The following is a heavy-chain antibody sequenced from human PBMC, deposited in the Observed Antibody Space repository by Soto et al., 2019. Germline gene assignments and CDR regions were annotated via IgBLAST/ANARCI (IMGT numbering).Heavy chain of an antibody. Sequence: SETLSLTCTVSGGSINTGGYYWSWIRQHPGKGLEWIGNVDNSGNTYYNPSLKSRVTISVDTSKNQFSLKLSSVTAADAAVYYCARDPWGVGIWFNPWGQGTQVTVSS. J-gene: IGHJ5*02. CDR1: GGSINTGGYY. CDR3: ARDPWGVGIWFNP. D-gene: IGHD3-16*01. CDR2: VDNSGNT. V-gene: IGHV4-31*03.